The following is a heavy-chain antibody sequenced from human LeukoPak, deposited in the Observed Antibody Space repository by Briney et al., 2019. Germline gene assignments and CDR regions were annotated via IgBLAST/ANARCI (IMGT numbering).Heavy chain of an antibody. D-gene: IGHD6-6*01. Sequence: GASVKVSCKASGGTFSNYAISWVRQAPGQGLEWMGWISAYNGNTNYAQKLQGRVTMTTDTSTSTAYMELRSLRSDDTAVYYCAFIAARGVNYWGQGTLVTVSS. CDR1: GGTFSNYA. V-gene: IGHV1-18*01. CDR3: AFIAARGVNY. J-gene: IGHJ4*02. CDR2: ISAYNGNT.